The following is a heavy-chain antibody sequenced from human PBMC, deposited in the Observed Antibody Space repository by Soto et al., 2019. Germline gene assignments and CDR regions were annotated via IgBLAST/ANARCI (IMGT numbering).Heavy chain of an antibody. D-gene: IGHD3-10*01. Sequence: QVQLVQCEAEVKKPGASVTVSCKASGYSFTTYGISWVRQAPGQGLEWMGWISDYNGNTNYEKKFQGRVTMTTDTSTRTAYMELKSLRSDDTAVYYCAREGYYSGSESYSPPRYYGMDVWGQGTTVTVS. CDR1: GYSFTTYG. J-gene: IGHJ6*02. CDR2: ISDYNGNT. CDR3: AREGYYSGSESYSPPRYYGMDV. V-gene: IGHV1-18*01.